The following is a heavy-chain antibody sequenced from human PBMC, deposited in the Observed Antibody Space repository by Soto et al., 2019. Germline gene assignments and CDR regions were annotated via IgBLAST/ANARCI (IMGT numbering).Heavy chain of an antibody. J-gene: IGHJ4*02. D-gene: IGHD6-13*01. CDR2: IYWDDDK. Sequence: QITLEQSGPTLVKPTQTLTLTCTFSGFSLNTSGVGVGWIRQPPGKALEWLALIYWDDDKRYSPSLKSRLTTTKDPSKNQVVLTMTNMDPVDSATYYCAHRPRSTRWYAAVDYWGQGTLVTVSS. CDR3: AHRPRSTRWYAAVDY. CDR1: GFSLNTSGVG. V-gene: IGHV2-5*02.